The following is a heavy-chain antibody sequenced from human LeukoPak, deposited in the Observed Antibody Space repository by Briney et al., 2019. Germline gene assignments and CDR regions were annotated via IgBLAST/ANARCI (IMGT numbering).Heavy chain of an antibody. Sequence: SETLSLTCTVSGGSISSGSYYWRWIRQPAGKGLEWIGHIYISGSTNYNPSLKSRVTISVDTSKNQFSLKLSSVTAADTAVYYCARDGGYEGNWFDPWGQGTLVTVSS. D-gene: IGHD5-12*01. CDR3: ARDGGYEGNWFDP. CDR2: IYISGST. V-gene: IGHV4-61*09. CDR1: GGSISSGSYY. J-gene: IGHJ5*02.